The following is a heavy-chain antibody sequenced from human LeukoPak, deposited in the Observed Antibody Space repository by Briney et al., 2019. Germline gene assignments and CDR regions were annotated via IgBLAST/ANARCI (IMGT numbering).Heavy chain of an antibody. CDR2: LGADGSGT. D-gene: IGHD2-8*02. CDR3: ARDGFTGPRTAYLDH. Sequence: PGGSLRLSCAASGFTFNKYAMHWVRQIPGTGLVWVSRLGADGSGTRYADSVKGRFTISRDNAKNTVCLQMSSLRADDTAVYYCARDGFTGPRTAYLDHWGQGTLVTVSS. CDR1: GFTFNKYA. V-gene: IGHV3-74*01. J-gene: IGHJ4*01.